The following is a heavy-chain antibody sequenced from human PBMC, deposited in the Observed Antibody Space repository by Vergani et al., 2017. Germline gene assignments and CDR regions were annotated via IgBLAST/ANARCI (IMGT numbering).Heavy chain of an antibody. CDR3: ARGTHSSPGN. V-gene: IGHV3-30*03. D-gene: IGHD3-22*01. Sequence: QVELVESGGGVVQPGGSLRLSCAASGFTFRSYALHWVRQPPGKGLEVVAVISNDATKEKYAASVKGRFTISRDNSKNTLYLQLSSLRAEDTTVYYCARGTHSSPGNWGKGSLVTVAS. CDR2: ISNDATKE. J-gene: IGHJ1*01. CDR1: GFTFRSYA.